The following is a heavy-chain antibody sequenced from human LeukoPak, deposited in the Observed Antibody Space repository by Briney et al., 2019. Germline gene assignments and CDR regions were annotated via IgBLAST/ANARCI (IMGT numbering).Heavy chain of an antibody. V-gene: IGHV4-34*01. CDR1: GGSFSGYY. CDR2: INHSGST. Sequence: SETLSLTCAVYGGSFSGYYWSWIRQPPGKGLEWIGEINHSGSTNYNPSLKSRVTISVDTSKNQFSLKLSSVTAAVTAVYYCARGRGEENCSSTSCYLFDYWGQGTLVTVSS. D-gene: IGHD2-2*01. J-gene: IGHJ4*02. CDR3: ARGRGEENCSSTSCYLFDY.